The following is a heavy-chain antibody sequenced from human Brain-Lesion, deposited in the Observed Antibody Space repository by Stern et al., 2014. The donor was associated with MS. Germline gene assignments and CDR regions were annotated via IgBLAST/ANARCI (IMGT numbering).Heavy chain of an antibody. Sequence: QVQLVESGPGLVKPSQTLSLSCTVSGGSISSGGYYWSWIRQPAGKGLEWIGRIFNSGSPSYTPSLKSRVTISIDTSKNQFSRGLNSMTAADTAVYYCARGRVVPGFQYYATDVWGQGTTVIVSS. CDR3: ARGRVVPGFQYYATDV. J-gene: IGHJ6*02. CDR2: IFNSGSP. CDR1: GGSISSGGYY. V-gene: IGHV4-61*02. D-gene: IGHD2-2*01.